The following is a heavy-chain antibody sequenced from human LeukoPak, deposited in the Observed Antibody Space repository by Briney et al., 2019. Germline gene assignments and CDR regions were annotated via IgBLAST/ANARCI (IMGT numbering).Heavy chain of an antibody. CDR2: IWYDGTNK. Sequence: GGSLRLSCVVSGISFSSHGMHWVRQAPGKGLEWVAVIWYDGTNKDYADSVKGRFTISRDNSKNTLFLQMTSLRAVDTAVYYCARVRNNYDSSGFSAAEYWGQGTLVTVSS. CDR1: GISFSSHG. J-gene: IGHJ4*02. V-gene: IGHV3-33*01. D-gene: IGHD3-22*01. CDR3: ARVRNNYDSSGFSAAEY.